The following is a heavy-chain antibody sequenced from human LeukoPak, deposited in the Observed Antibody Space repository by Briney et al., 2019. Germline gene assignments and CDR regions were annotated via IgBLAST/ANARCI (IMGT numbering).Heavy chain of an antibody. CDR3: ARDAYYDAPEP. Sequence: QAGGSLRLSCTGSGFTFSDYWMTWARQAPGKGLEWVANLRPDGSDKYYVDSVKGRFTISRDNAKKLVYLQMNSLRAEDTAVYYCARDAYYDAPEPWGQGTLVTVSS. V-gene: IGHV3-7*04. CDR2: LRPDGSDK. CDR1: GFTFSDYW. J-gene: IGHJ5*02. D-gene: IGHD3-3*01.